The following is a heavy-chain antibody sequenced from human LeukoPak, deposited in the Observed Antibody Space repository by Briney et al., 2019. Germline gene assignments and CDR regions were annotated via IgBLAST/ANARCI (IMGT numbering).Heavy chain of an antibody. J-gene: IGHJ4*02. CDR3: ARQILGASSSSFDY. CDR2: IDPSDFYT. D-gene: IGHD6-6*01. Sequence: GESLKISCEGSGYRFTSYWIGWVRQMPGKGLEWMGRIDPSDFYTNYSPSFQGHVTISADKSISTAYLQWSSLKASDTAMYYCARQILGASSSSFDYWGQGTLVTVSS. CDR1: GYRFTSYW. V-gene: IGHV5-10-1*01.